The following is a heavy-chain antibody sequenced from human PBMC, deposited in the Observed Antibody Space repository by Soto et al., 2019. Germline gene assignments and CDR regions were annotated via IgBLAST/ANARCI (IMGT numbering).Heavy chain of an antibody. CDR1: GFTFSSYG. J-gene: IGHJ6*02. CDR3: AKGHVDKDYYYYVMDV. CDR2: ISYDGSNK. V-gene: IGHV3-30*18. Sequence: QVQLVESGGGVVQPGRSLRLSCAASGFTFSSYGMHWVRQAPGKGLEWVAVISYDGSNKYYADSVKGRFTISRDNSKNTLYLQMNSLRAEDTAVYYCAKGHVDKDYYYYVMDVLVQGTTVTVSS. D-gene: IGHD5-12*01.